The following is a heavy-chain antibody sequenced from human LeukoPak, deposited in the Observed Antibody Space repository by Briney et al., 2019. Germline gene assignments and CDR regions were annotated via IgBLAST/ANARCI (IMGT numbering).Heavy chain of an antibody. J-gene: IGHJ4*02. CDR2: IYYSGST. D-gene: IGHD1-1*01. CDR3: ARGKRPGEKYFDY. V-gene: IGHV4-31*03. CDR1: GGSISSGCYY. Sequence: SQTLSLTCTVSGGSISSGCYYWSWIRQHPGKGLEWIGSIYYSGSTYYNPSLKSRVTISVDTSKNQFSLKLSSVTAADTAVYYCARGKRPGEKYFDYWGQGTLVTVSS.